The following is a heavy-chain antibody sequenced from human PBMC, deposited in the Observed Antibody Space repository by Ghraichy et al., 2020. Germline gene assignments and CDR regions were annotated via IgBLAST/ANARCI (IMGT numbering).Heavy chain of an antibody. V-gene: IGHV4-59*01. CDR1: GGSISSYY. D-gene: IGHD5-12*01. Sequence: SETLSLTCTVSGGSISSYYWSWIRQPPGKGLEWIGYIYYSGSTNYNPSLKSRVTISVDTSKNQFSLKLSSVTAADTAVYYCARVNASGYSGYAPGLFDYWGQGTLVTVS. CDR2: IYYSGST. CDR3: ARVNASGYSGYAPGLFDY. J-gene: IGHJ4*02.